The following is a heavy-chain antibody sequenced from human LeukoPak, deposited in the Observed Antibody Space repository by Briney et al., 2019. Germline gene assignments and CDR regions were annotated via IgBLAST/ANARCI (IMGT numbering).Heavy chain of an antibody. CDR2: IIPIFGTA. CDR1: GGTFSSYA. V-gene: IGHV1-69*13. J-gene: IGHJ6*04. Sequence: SVKVSCKASGGTFSSYAISWVRPAPGQGLEWMGGIIPIFGTANYAQKFQGRVTITADESTSTAYMELSSLRSEDTAVYYCASALFNYYGSGSYYKGYGMDVWGKGTTVTVSS. CDR3: ASALFNYYGSGSYYKGYGMDV. D-gene: IGHD3-10*01.